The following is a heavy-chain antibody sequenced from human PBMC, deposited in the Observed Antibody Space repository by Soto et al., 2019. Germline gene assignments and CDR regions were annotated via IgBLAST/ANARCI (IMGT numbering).Heavy chain of an antibody. Sequence: SETLSLTCTVSGGSISSYYWSWIWQPPGKGLEWIGYIYYSGSTNYNPSLKSRVTISVDTSKNQFSLKLSSVTAADTAVYYCAIHELDIYGFFYYFDYWGQGTLVTVSS. V-gene: IGHV4-59*08. CDR2: IYYSGST. J-gene: IGHJ4*02. CDR1: GGSISSYY. D-gene: IGHD3-10*01. CDR3: AIHELDIYGFFYYFDY.